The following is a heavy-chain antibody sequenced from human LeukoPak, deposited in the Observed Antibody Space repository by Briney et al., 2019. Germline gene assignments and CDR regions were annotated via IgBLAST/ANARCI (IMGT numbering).Heavy chain of an antibody. CDR3: ARDLYSSNWYFDY. D-gene: IGHD6-13*01. V-gene: IGHV3-21*01. CDR1: GFNFSDYS. J-gene: IGHJ4*02. Sequence: GGSLRLSCAASGFNFSDYSMNWVRQAPGKGLVWVSSISSGSNYMYYADSVKGRFTISRDNAKNSLYLQMNSLRAEDTAVYYCARDLYSSNWYFDYWGRGTLVTVSS. CDR2: ISSGSNYM.